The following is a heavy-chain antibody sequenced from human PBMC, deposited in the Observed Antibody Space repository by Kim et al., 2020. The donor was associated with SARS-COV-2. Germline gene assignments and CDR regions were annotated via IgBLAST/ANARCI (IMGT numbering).Heavy chain of an antibody. CDR3: ARDHSDGDYFDY. V-gene: IGHV4-31*03. J-gene: IGHJ4*02. CDR1: GGSISSGGYY. D-gene: IGHD4-17*01. CDR2: IYYSGST. Sequence: TLSLTCTVSGGSISSGGYYWSWIRQHPGKGLEWIGYIYYSGSTYYNPSLKSRVTISVDTSKNQFSLKLSSVTAADTAVYYCARDHSDGDYFDYWGQGTLVTVSS.